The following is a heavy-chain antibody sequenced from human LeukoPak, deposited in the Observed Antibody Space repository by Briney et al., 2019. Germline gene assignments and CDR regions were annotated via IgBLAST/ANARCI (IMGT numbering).Heavy chain of an antibody. Sequence: PSETLSLTCAVYGGSFSGYYWSWTRQPPGKGLEWIGEINHSGSTNYNPSLKSRVTISVDTSKNQFSLKLSSVTAADTAVYYCASGYAHGYWGQGTLVTVSS. CDR1: GGSFSGYY. CDR3: ASGYAHGY. CDR2: INHSGST. J-gene: IGHJ4*02. V-gene: IGHV4-34*01.